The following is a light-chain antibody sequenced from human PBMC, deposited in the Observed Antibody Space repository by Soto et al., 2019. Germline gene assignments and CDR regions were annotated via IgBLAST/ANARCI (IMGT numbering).Light chain of an antibody. V-gene: IGLV2-23*02. CDR1: TRDVGIYNL. CDR2: EVD. J-gene: IGLJ3*02. CDR3: SSYAGSRWV. Sequence: QSVLTQPASVSWSPGQSITISFSGTTRDVGIYNLVSWYQQHPGKAPKLVIYEVDKRPSGVSNRFSGSRSGNTASLTISGLQSEDEADYYCSSYAGSRWVFGGGTKLTVL.